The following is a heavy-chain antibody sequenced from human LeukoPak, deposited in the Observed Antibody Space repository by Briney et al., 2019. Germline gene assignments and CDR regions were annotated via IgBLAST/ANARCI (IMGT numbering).Heavy chain of an antibody. V-gene: IGHV1-2*02. CDR3: ARVTYSGSFYFDY. J-gene: IGHJ4*02. D-gene: IGHD1-26*01. Sequence: ASVKVSCKASGYTFTGYYMHWVRQAPGQGLEWMGWINPNSGGTNYAQKFQGRVTMTRDTSISTAYMELSRLRSDDTAVYYCARVTYSGSFYFDYWGQGTPVTVSS. CDR2: INPNSGGT. CDR1: GYTFTGYY.